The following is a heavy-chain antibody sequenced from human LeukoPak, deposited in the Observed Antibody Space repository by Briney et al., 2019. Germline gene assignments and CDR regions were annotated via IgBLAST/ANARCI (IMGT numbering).Heavy chain of an antibody. CDR3: ATKQWLNS. CDR1: GFTFSPYS. J-gene: IGHJ4*02. D-gene: IGHD6-19*01. Sequence: GGSLRLSCAASGFTFSPYSMTWVRQAPGKGLEWVSSISSGGDDIYYSDLVKGRFTISRDSAKNSLFLQMSNLRADDTAVYYCATKQWLNSWGQGTRVIVSS. V-gene: IGHV3-21*01. CDR2: ISSGGDDI.